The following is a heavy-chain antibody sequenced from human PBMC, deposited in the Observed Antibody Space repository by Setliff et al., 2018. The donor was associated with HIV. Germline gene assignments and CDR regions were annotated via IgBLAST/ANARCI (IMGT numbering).Heavy chain of an antibody. Sequence: PGGSLRLSCAASGFTFSSYTMSWVRQAPGKGLEWVSGISGSGANTYHADSVKGRFTISRDNSKNTLYLLMNSLRADDTAVYYCVKWNYPNSWGQGTLVTVSS. CDR3: VKWNYPNS. J-gene: IGHJ4*02. CDR2: ISGSGANT. V-gene: IGHV3-23*01. D-gene: IGHD1-7*01. CDR1: GFTFSSYT.